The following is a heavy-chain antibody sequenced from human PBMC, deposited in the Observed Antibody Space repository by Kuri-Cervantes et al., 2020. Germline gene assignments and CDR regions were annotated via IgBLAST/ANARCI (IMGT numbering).Heavy chain of an antibody. CDR1: GFTFDDYG. D-gene: IGHD3-10*01. Sequence: ESLKIPCSGFGFTFDDYGLGWVRQGPGKGLEWVSGINWNDGSTGYADSVKGRFTISRDNAKNSLYLQMNSLRAEDTALYYWAKGGWAGSGSYYPFDYWGQGTLVTVSS. CDR3: AKGGWAGSGSYYPFDY. J-gene: IGHJ4*02. CDR2: INWNDGST. V-gene: IGHV3-20*04.